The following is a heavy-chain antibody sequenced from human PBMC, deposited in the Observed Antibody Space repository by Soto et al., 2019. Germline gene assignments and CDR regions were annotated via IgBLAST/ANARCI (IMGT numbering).Heavy chain of an antibody. CDR1: GFTFDDYA. V-gene: IGHV3-9*01. CDR2: ISWNSGSI. J-gene: IGHJ3*02. CDR3: AKLLLSPHDAFDI. Sequence: PGGSLRLPCAASGFTFDDYAMHWVRQAPGKGLEWVSGISWNSGSIGYADSVKGRFTISRDNAKNSLYLQMNSLRAEDTALYYCAKLLLSPHDAFDIWGQGTMVTVSS.